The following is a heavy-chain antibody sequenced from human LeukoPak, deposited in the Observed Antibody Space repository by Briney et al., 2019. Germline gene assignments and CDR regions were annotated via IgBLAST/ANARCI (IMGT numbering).Heavy chain of an antibody. J-gene: IGHJ5*02. CDR1: GGSISSGSYY. D-gene: IGHD6-13*01. CDR3: AREHRSSWYAEPYNWFDP. V-gene: IGHV4-61*02. CDR2: IYTSGST. Sequence: PSETLSLTCTVSGGSISSGSYYWSWIRQPAGKGLEWIGRIYTSGSTNYNPSLKSRVTISVDTSKNQFSLKLSSVTAADTAVYYCAREHRSSWYAEPYNWFDPWGQGTLVTVSS.